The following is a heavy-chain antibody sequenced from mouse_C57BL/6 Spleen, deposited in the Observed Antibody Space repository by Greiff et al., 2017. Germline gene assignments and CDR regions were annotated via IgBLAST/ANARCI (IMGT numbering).Heavy chain of an antibody. Sequence: EVQLQQSGPELVKPGASVKISCKASGYSFTGYYMNWVKQSPEKSLEWIGEINPSTGGTTYNQKFKAKATLTVDKSSSTAYMQLKSLTSEDSAVYYCAKETAQAFDYWGQGTTLTVSS. J-gene: IGHJ2*01. CDR2: INPSTGGT. CDR3: AKETAQAFDY. D-gene: IGHD3-2*02. V-gene: IGHV1-42*01. CDR1: GYSFTGYY.